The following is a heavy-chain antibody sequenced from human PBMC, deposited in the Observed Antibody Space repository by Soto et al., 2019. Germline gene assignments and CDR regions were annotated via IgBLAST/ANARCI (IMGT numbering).Heavy chain of an antibody. CDR1: GYTFASHY. V-gene: IGHV1-46*01. Sequence: QVQLVQSGAEVKKPGASVKVSCQASGYTFASHYIHWVRQAPGQGLEWMGVINPNGGNTRYAQRFQDRLPLTSDPPTNTMYLDLSSLSFDDTAVYYCGRDTSGLDYWGQGTLVTVSS. J-gene: IGHJ4*02. CDR3: GRDTSGLDY. CDR2: INPNGGNT.